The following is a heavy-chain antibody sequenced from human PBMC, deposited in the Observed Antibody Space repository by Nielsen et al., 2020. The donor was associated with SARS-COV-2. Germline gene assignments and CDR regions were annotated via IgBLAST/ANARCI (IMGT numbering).Heavy chain of an antibody. Sequence: GGSLRLSCAASGFTFSSYWMSWVRQAPGKGLEWVSSISSSSSYIYYADSVKGRFTISRDNAKNSLYLQMNSLRAEDTAVYYCARVGYYYDSSDLGVWGQGTLVTVSS. CDR1: GFTFSSYW. V-gene: IGHV3-21*01. J-gene: IGHJ1*01. CDR2: ISSSSSYI. CDR3: ARVGYYYDSSDLGV. D-gene: IGHD3-22*01.